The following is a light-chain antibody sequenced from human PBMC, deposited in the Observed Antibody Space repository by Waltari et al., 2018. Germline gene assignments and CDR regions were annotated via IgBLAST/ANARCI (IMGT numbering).Light chain of an antibody. CDR2: WGS. Sequence: DIVMTQSPLSLPVPPGEPASISCRSSQSLLHSNGYTYLDWYLQKPGQSPQVLIYWGSNRASGVPDRFSGSGSGTDFTLKISRVEAEDVGVYYCMQALQTPRTFGQGTRLEIK. CDR1: QSLLHSNGYTY. CDR3: MQALQTPRT. V-gene: IGKV2-28*01. J-gene: IGKJ5*01.